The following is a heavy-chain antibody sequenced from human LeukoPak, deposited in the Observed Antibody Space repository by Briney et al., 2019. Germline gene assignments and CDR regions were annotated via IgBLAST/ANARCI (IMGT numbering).Heavy chain of an antibody. D-gene: IGHD3-16*02. CDR1: GFTFSSYG. J-gene: IGHJ4*02. V-gene: IGHV3-33*01. CDR2: IWYDGGNK. Sequence: PGRSLRLSCAASGFTFSSYGMHWVRQAPGKGLEWVAVIWYDGGNKYYADSVKGRFTISRDNSKNTLYLQMNSLRAEDTAVYYCAREVTFGGVIVTDYWGQGTLVTVSS. CDR3: AREVTFGGVIVTDY.